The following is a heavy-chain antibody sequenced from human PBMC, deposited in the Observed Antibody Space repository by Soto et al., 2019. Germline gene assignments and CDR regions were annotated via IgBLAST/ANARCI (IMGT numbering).Heavy chain of an antibody. D-gene: IGHD4-17*01. CDR1: GFTFDDYA. J-gene: IGHJ4*02. CDR3: AKDIRGDYGDYVDY. V-gene: IGHV3-9*01. CDR2: ISWNSGSI. Sequence: GGSLRLSCAASGFTFDDYAMHWVRQAPGKGLEWVSGISWNSGSIGYADSVKGRFTISRDNAKNSLYLQMNSLRVEDTALYYCAKDIRGDYGDYVDYWGQGTLVTVSS.